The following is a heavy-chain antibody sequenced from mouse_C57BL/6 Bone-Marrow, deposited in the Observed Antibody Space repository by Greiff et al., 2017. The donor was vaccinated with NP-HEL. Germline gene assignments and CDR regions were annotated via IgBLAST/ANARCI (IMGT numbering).Heavy chain of an antibody. CDR1: GFNIKDDY. CDR2: IDPENGDT. J-gene: IGHJ3*01. V-gene: IGHV14-4*01. D-gene: IGHD2-3*01. Sequence: VQLQQSGAELVRPGASVKLSCTASGFNIKDDYMHWVKQRPEQGLEWIGWIDPENGDTEYASKFQGKATIPADTSSNTAYLQLSSLTSEDTAVYYCTTSGGYYPWFAYWGQGTLVTVSA. CDR3: TTSGGYYPWFAY.